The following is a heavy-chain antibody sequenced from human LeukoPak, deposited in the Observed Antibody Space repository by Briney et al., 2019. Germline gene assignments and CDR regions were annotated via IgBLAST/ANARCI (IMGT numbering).Heavy chain of an antibody. Sequence: PSETLSLTCTVSGGSISSGGYYWSWIRQHPGKGLEWIGYIYYSGSTYYNPSLKSRVTISVDTSKNQFSLKLSSVTAADTAVYYSARTGGDSSGSPYYFDYWGQGTLVTVSS. D-gene: IGHD3-22*01. CDR1: GGSISSGGYY. CDR2: IYYSGST. J-gene: IGHJ4*02. CDR3: ARTGGDSSGSPYYFDY. V-gene: IGHV4-31*03.